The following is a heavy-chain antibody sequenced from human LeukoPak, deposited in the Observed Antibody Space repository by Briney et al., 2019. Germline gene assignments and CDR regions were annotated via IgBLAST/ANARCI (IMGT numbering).Heavy chain of an antibody. CDR3: AHRRNYYDTGAFDI. CDR2: IYWNDDK. V-gene: IGHV2-5*01. D-gene: IGHD3-22*01. CDR1: GFSLSPSGVG. J-gene: IGHJ3*02. Sequence: SGPTLVNPTQTLTLTCTFSGFSLSPSGVGVAWIRQPPGKALEWFALIYWNDDKRYSPSLKSRLTINKDTSKNQVVLTMTNMDPVDTATYYCAHRRNYYDTGAFDIWGQGTMVTVSS.